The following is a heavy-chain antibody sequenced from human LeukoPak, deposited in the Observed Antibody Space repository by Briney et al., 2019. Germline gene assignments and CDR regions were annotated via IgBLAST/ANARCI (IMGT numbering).Heavy chain of an antibody. V-gene: IGHV4-59*01. CDR3: ARLLYGYSSGWHFDY. Sequence: SETLSLTCTVSGGSINNYYWSWIRQPPGKGLEWIGYIHYSGSTNYNPSLKSRVTISVDTSKNQFSLKLSSVTAADTAVYYCARLLYGYSSGWHFDYWGQGTLVTVSS. J-gene: IGHJ4*02. CDR1: GGSINNYY. D-gene: IGHD6-19*01. CDR2: IHYSGST.